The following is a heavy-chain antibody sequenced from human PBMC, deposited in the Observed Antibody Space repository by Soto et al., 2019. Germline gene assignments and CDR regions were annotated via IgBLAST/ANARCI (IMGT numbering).Heavy chain of an antibody. D-gene: IGHD3-10*01. CDR3: AKGRGGSGSLTPRVDF. V-gene: IGHV3-23*01. J-gene: IGHJ4*02. CDR2: ISVGGDTT. CDR1: GFTFNNYA. Sequence: EVQLLESGGGLVQPGGSLRLSCAASGFTFNNYAMTWVRQAPGKGLEWVSAISVGGDTTSYADSVKGRFTVSRDGSKNTLDLQMSSLRAEDTALYYCAKGRGGSGSLTPRVDFWGQGTLVTVSS.